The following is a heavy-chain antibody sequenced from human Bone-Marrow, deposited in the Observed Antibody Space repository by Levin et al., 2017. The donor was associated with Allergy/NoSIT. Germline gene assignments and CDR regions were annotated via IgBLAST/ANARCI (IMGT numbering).Heavy chain of an antibody. J-gene: IGHJ6*03. CDR2: INPNTGGT. CDR1: GYTFIGYY. D-gene: IGHD3-9*01. Sequence: ASVKVSCKASGYTFIGYYLHWVRQAPGQGLEWMGWINPNTGGTNYAQKFQGRVTMTRDTSINTAYMDLRRLRSDDTAVYYCARDDYDILTHNSYRGYYYYYMDVWGKGTTVTVSS. CDR3: ARDDYDILTHNSYRGYYYYYMDV. V-gene: IGHV1-2*02.